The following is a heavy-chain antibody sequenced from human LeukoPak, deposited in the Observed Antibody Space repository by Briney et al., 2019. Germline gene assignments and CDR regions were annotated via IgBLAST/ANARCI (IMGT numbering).Heavy chain of an antibody. CDR3: ARGNPFDWLLPHHFDY. D-gene: IGHD3-9*01. V-gene: IGHV1-2*02. Sequence: ASEKVSCKASGYTFTGYYMHWVRQAPGQGLEWMGWINPNSGGTNYAQKFQGRVTMTRDTSISTAYMELSRLRSDDTAVYYCARGNPFDWLLPHHFDYWGQGTLVTVSS. CDR2: INPNSGGT. CDR1: GYTFTGYY. J-gene: IGHJ4*02.